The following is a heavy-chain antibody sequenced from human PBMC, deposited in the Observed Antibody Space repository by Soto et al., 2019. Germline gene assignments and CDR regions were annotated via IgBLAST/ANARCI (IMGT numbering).Heavy chain of an antibody. Sequence: SETLSLTCTVSGGSISPYYWSWIRQFPGKGLEWLGYIYYRGSTDYNPSLKSRVTISVDTSKNQFSLNLSSVTAADTAVYYCARDLRFQGHDYADYLGYGMEVWGQGNTVNVS. V-gene: IGHV4-59*01. CDR3: ARDLRFQGHDYADYLGYGMEV. CDR1: GGSISPYY. D-gene: IGHD4-17*01. J-gene: IGHJ6*02. CDR2: IYYRGST.